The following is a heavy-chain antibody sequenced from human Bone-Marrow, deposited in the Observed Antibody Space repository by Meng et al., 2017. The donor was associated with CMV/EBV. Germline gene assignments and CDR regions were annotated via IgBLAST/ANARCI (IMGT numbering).Heavy chain of an antibody. CDR1: GFTFSSYD. Sequence: GESLRLSCAACGFTFSSYDMHGVRQATGKGLEWVANIKQDGSEKYYVDSVKGRFTISRDNAKNSLYLQMNSLRAEDTAVYYCARLGYCSSTSCPLEGYYYYGMDVWGQGTTVTVSS. CDR2: IKQDGSEK. CDR3: ARLGYCSSTSCPLEGYYYYGMDV. D-gene: IGHD2-2*01. J-gene: IGHJ6*02. V-gene: IGHV3-7*01.